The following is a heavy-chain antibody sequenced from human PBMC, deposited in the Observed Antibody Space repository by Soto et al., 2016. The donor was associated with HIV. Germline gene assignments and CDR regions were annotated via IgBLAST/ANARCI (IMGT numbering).Heavy chain of an antibody. J-gene: IGHJ6*03. D-gene: IGHD3-10*01. CDR3: ARDNRGWYYYLDV. CDR1: GFTFSSYS. CDR2: ISSSGSTV. V-gene: IGHV3-48*01. Sequence: VQLVESGGDLVQPGGSLRLSCAASGFTFSSYSMNWVRQAPGKGLEWVSYISSSGSTVYYADSVKGRFTISRDNAKNSLYLQMNSLRAEDTAVYYCARDNRGWYYYLDVWGKRGPTVNRLL.